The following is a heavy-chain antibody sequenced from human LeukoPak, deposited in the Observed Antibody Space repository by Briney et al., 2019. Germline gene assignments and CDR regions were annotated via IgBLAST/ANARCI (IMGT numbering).Heavy chain of an antibody. J-gene: IGHJ4*02. CDR1: GGTFSSYG. V-gene: IGHV1-69*04. D-gene: IGHD5-12*01. Sequence: ASVKVSCKASGGTFSSYGINWVRQAPGQGPEWMGRIVPILGVASFAQKFQGRVTIIADKSTSTAYMELSSLRSEDTAVYYCARDSGYEGGYWGLGTLVTVSS. CDR2: IVPILGVA. CDR3: ARDSGYEGGY.